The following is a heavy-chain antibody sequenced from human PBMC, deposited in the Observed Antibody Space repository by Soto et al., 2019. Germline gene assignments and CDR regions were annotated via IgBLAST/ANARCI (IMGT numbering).Heavy chain of an antibody. CDR2: ISGSGGST. Sequence: PGGSLRLSCAASGFTFSIYAMSWVRQAPGKGLEWVSAISGSGGSTYYADSVKGRFTISRDNSKNTLYLQMNSLRAEDTAVYYCANVRWLQFDGMDVWGQGTTVTVSS. CDR3: ANVRWLQFDGMDV. V-gene: IGHV3-23*01. CDR1: GFTFSIYA. D-gene: IGHD5-12*01. J-gene: IGHJ6*02.